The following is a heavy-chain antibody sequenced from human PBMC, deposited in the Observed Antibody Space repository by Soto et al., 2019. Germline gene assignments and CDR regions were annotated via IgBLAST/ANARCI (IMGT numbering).Heavy chain of an antibody. CDR2: IAHSGST. J-gene: IGHJ4*02. CDR3: ARRMDATAMAEIDY. Sequence: PSETLSLTCAVYGGSFSGYYWSWIRQPPGKGLEWIGEIAHSGSTNYNPSLKSRVTISLDTSKSQFSLKLSSVTAADTAVYYCARRMDATAMAEIDYWGQGTLVTVSS. V-gene: IGHV4-34*01. CDR1: GGSFSGYY. D-gene: IGHD5-18*01.